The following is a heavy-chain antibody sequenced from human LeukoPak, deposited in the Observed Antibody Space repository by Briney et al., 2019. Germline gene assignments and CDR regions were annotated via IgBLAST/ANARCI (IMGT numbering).Heavy chain of an antibody. V-gene: IGHV1-2*04. J-gene: IGHJ4*02. D-gene: IGHD1-26*01. CDR3: SRGADGRGKWGLRFGY. CDR1: GYSFTGYY. Sequence: GGAVRVSCKASGYSFTGYYMHWVRQAPGEGVEWMGWINPNSGCKNYAKKCQGWVTIIRDPSISTADLELSRLRCGAHAVFFFSRGADGRGKWGLRFGYGGQGTLVTVAS. CDR2: INPNSGCK.